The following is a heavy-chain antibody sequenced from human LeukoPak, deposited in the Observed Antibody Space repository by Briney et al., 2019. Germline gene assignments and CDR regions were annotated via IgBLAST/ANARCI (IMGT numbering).Heavy chain of an antibody. Sequence: GRSLRLSCAAPGFTFSSYAMHWVRQAPGKGLESVAVISYDGSNKYYADSVKGRFTISRDNSKNTLYLQMNSLRAEDTAVYYCARGESGWAHFDYWGQGTLVTVSS. CDR3: ARGESGWAHFDY. J-gene: IGHJ4*02. CDR1: GFTFSSYA. CDR2: ISYDGSNK. D-gene: IGHD6-19*01. V-gene: IGHV3-30-3*01.